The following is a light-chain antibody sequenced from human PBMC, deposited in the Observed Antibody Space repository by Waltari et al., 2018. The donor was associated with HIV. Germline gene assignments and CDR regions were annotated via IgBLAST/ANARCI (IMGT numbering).Light chain of an antibody. V-gene: IGLV1-44*01. CDR1: DSNLGTNP. J-gene: IGLJ2*01. Sequence: QSVLTQPPSASGTPGQTVTISCSGSDSNLGTNPVTWYQQFPGTAPKRLIYTNSQRPSGVPDRFSGSKSGTSASLAISGLQSEDEAVYYCSSWENSLFGVTFGGGTKVTVL. CDR3: SSWENSLFGVT. CDR2: TNS.